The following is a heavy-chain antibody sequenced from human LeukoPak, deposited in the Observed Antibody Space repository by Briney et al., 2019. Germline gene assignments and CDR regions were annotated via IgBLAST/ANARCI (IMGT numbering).Heavy chain of an antibody. Sequence: ASVKVSCKASGGTFSSYAISWVRQAPGQGLEWMGRIIPILGIANYAQKFQGRVTITAGKSTSTAYMELSSLRSEDTAVYYCARGGIAAAASGFDPWGQGTLVTVSS. CDR1: GGTFSSYA. D-gene: IGHD6-13*01. J-gene: IGHJ5*02. V-gene: IGHV1-69*04. CDR2: IIPILGIA. CDR3: ARGGIAAAASGFDP.